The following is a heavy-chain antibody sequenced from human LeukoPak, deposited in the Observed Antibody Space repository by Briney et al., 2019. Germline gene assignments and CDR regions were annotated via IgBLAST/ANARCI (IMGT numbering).Heavy chain of an antibody. J-gene: IGHJ5*02. D-gene: IGHD4-11*01. CDR3: ARHPEDYIRYNWFDP. V-gene: IGHV4-39*01. Sequence: SETLSLTCTVSGGSISSSSYYWGWIRQPPGKGLEWIGSIYYSGSTYYNPSLKSRVTISVDTSTNQFSLKLSSVTAADTAVYYCARHPEDYIRYNWFDPWGQGTLVTVSS. CDR1: GGSISSSSYY. CDR2: IYYSGST.